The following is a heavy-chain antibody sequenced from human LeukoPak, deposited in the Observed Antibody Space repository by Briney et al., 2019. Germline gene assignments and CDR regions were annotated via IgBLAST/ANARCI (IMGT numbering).Heavy chain of an antibody. CDR1: GGSISSYY. V-gene: IGHV4-39*01. Sequence: PSETLSLTCTVSGGSISSYYWSWIRQPPGKGLEWIGSIYYSGSTYYNPSLKSRVTISVDTSKNQFSLKLSSVTAADTAVYYCARHVGSYYFPFDYWGQGTLVTVSS. D-gene: IGHD1-26*01. CDR3: ARHVGSYYFPFDY. CDR2: IYYSGST. J-gene: IGHJ4*02.